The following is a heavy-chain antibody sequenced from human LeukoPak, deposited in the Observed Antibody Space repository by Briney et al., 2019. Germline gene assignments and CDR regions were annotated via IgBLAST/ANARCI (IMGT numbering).Heavy chain of an antibody. V-gene: IGHV3-9*01. CDR2: ISWNSGSI. D-gene: IGHD6-13*01. CDR1: EFTFDDYA. Sequence: SLRLSCAASEFTFDDYAMHWVRQAPGKGLEWVSGISWNSGSIGYADSVKGRFTISRDNAKNSLYLQMNSLRAEDTALYYCAKDKTGGSSSYLDYWGQGTLVTVSS. CDR3: AKDKTGGSSSYLDY. J-gene: IGHJ4*02.